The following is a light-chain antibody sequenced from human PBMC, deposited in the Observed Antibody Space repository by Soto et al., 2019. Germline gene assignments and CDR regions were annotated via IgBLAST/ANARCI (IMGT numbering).Light chain of an antibody. CDR1: QSISSY. CDR3: QQSDSTPYT. J-gene: IGKJ2*01. V-gene: IGKV1-39*01. CDR2: AAS. Sequence: DIQMTQSPSSLSASVGDRVTITCRASQSISSYLNWYQQKPGKAPKLLIYAASSLQSGVPSRFRGSGSWTDFTITISSLQPEDFATYYCQQSDSTPYTFGQGTKLEIK.